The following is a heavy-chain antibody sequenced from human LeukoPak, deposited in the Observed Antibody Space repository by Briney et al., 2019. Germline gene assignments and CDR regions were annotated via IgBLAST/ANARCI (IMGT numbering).Heavy chain of an antibody. V-gene: IGHV4-4*07. CDR1: GGSISSYY. Sequence: SETLSLTCTVSGGSISSYYWSWIRQPAGKGLEWIGRIYTSGSTNYNPSLKSRVTMSVDTSKNQFSLKLSAVTAADTAEYYCARGVVVVAGSWFDPWGQGTLVTVSS. CDR3: ARGVVVVAGSWFDP. CDR2: IYTSGST. D-gene: IGHD2-21*02. J-gene: IGHJ5*02.